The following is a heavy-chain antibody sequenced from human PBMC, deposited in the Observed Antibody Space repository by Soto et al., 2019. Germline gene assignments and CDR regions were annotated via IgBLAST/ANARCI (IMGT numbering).Heavy chain of an antibody. Sequence: GGSLRLSCAASGFTFNSYAMSWVRQAPGKGLEWLSSISSSADRTYYADSVKGRFTISRDNSKNTLYLQMNSLRAEDTAVYYCAKDGLQLWVGEFQNFDHWGQGTLVTVSS. CDR2: ISSSADRT. CDR1: GFTFNSYA. J-gene: IGHJ4*02. D-gene: IGHD3-10*01. CDR3: AKDGLQLWVGEFQNFDH. V-gene: IGHV3-23*01.